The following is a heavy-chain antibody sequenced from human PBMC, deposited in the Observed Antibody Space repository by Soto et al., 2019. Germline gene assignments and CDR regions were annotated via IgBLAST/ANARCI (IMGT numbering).Heavy chain of an antibody. Sequence: SVKVSCKASGGTFSSYAISWVRQAPGQGLEWMGGIIPIFGTANYAQKFQGRVTITADKSTSTAYMELSSLRSEDTAVYYCARDVANAMVRGVIPPRYYYGMDVWGQGTTVTVSS. CDR3: ARDVANAMVRGVIPPRYYYGMDV. CDR1: GGTFSSYA. J-gene: IGHJ6*02. CDR2: IIPIFGTA. V-gene: IGHV1-69*06. D-gene: IGHD3-10*01.